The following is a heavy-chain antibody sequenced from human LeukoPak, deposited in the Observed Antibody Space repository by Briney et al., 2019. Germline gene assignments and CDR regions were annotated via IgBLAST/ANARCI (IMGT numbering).Heavy chain of an antibody. V-gene: IGHV4-39*01. CDR2: IYYSGST. CDR1: GGSISSSSYY. J-gene: IGHJ4*02. CDR3: ARHSDSSGWEFDY. D-gene: IGHD6-25*01. Sequence: SETLSLTCTVFGGSISSSSYYWGWIRQPPGKGLEWIGSIYYSGSTYYNPSLKSRVTISVDTSKNQFSLKLSSVTAADTAVYYCARHSDSSGWEFDYWGQGTLVTVSS.